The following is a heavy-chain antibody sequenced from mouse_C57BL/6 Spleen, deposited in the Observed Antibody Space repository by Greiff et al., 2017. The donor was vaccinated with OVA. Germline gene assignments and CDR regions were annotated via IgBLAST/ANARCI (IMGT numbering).Heavy chain of an antibody. D-gene: IGHD2-5*01. CDR3: AREYSNYDAMDY. Sequence: VQLQQSGAELVKPGASVKLSCKASGYTFTSYWMHWVKQRPGQGLEWIGMIHPNSGSTNYNEKFKSKATLTVDKSSSTAYMQLSSLTSEDSAVYYCAREYSNYDAMDYWGQGTSVTVSS. V-gene: IGHV1-64*01. CDR2: IHPNSGST. J-gene: IGHJ4*01. CDR1: GYTFTSYW.